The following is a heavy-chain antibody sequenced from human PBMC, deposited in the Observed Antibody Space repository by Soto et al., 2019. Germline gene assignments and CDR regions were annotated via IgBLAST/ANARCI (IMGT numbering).Heavy chain of an antibody. D-gene: IGHD1-26*01. CDR1: GGSISSTFYY. CDR3: VTVNLVGAAYYFDY. V-gene: IGHV4-30-4*08. J-gene: IGHJ4*02. CDR2: VYYSGTT. Sequence: SSETLSLTCTVSGGSISSTFYYWVWIRQPPGKGLEWIGYVYYSGTTYSHPSLNSRVSISVDTSENQFSLRLTSVTAADTAVYYCVTVNLVGAAYYFDYWGPGTLVTVSS.